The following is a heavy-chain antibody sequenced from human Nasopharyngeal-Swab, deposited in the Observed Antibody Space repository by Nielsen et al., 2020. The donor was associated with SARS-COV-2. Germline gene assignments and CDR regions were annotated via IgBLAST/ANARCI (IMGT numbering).Heavy chain of an antibody. CDR3: ARRVIEMATIDY. J-gene: IGHJ4*02. Sequence: GESLKISCRGSGYSFTSYWIGWVRQMPGKGLEWMWIIYPGDSDTRYSPSFQGQVTISADKSINTAYLQWSSLKASDTAMYYCARRVIEMATIDYWGQGTLVTVSS. CDR1: GYSFTSYW. D-gene: IGHD5-24*01. CDR2: IYPGDSDT. V-gene: IGHV5-51*01.